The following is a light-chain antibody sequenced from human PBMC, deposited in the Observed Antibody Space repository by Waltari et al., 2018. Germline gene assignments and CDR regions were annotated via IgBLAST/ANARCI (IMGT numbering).Light chain of an antibody. CDR2: GAF. CDR1: QNINSD. V-gene: IGKV3-15*01. Sequence: EIVMTQSPGTLSMSPGERATLSCRASQNINSDLAWYQHNPGQAPRLLIYGAFTRATGIPGRFTGSASGTEFTLTINSLQSADSAIYYCQQYNQWPPALTFGGGTKVEIK. CDR3: QQYNQWPPALT. J-gene: IGKJ4*01.